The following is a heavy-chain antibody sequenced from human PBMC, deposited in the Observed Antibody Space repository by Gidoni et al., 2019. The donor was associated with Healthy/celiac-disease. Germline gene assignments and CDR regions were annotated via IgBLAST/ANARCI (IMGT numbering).Heavy chain of an antibody. CDR3: ARALGPIAAAGTIHWFDP. Sequence: QVQLQQWGAGLLKPSETLSLTCAVYGGSFSGYYWSWIRQPPGKGLEWIGEINHSGSTNYNPSLKSRVTISVDTSKNQFSLKLSSVTAADTAVYYCARALGPIAAAGTIHWFDPWGQGTLVTVSS. D-gene: IGHD6-13*01. CDR2: INHSGST. J-gene: IGHJ5*02. V-gene: IGHV4-34*01. CDR1: GGSFSGYY.